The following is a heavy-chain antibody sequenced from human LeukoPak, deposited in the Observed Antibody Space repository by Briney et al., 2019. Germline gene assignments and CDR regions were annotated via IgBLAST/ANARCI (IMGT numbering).Heavy chain of an antibody. J-gene: IGHJ4*02. CDR2: ISAYNGHT. CDR3: ARDLPDSSGYYSLHYFDY. D-gene: IGHD3-22*01. Sequence: ASVKVSCKASGYTFTSYGISWVRQAPGQGLEWMGWISAYNGHTNYAQKLQGRVTMTTDTSTSTAYMELKSLRSDDTAVYYCARDLPDSSGYYSLHYFDYWGQGTLVTVSS. CDR1: GYTFTSYG. V-gene: IGHV1-18*01.